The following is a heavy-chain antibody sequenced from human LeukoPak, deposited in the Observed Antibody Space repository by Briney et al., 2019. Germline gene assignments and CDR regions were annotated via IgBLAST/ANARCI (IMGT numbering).Heavy chain of an antibody. J-gene: IGHJ4*02. CDR1: GFTFSSYS. CDR2: ISSSSSYI. Sequence: GGSLRLSCAASGFTFSSYSMNWVRQALGKGLEWVSSISSSSSYIYYADSVKGRFTISRDNAKNSLYLQMNSLRAEDTAVYYCARDRPIIVVVPAAPDYWGQGTLVTVSS. V-gene: IGHV3-21*01. D-gene: IGHD2-2*01. CDR3: ARDRPIIVVVPAAPDY.